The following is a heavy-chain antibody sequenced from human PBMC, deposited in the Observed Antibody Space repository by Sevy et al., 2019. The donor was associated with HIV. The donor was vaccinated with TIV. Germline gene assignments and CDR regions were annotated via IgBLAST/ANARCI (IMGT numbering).Heavy chain of an antibody. CDR1: GFTFRRYV. Sequence: GGSLRLSCPASGFTFRRYVMNWVRQAPGKGLEWVSVISSEGSATYYADSVKGRFTISRDNSKSTLYLQMNSLRAEDTAVYYCATRSLNSGPYFDPWGQGTLVTVSS. J-gene: IGHJ5*02. V-gene: IGHV3-23*01. CDR2: ISSEGSAT. D-gene: IGHD1-1*01. CDR3: ATRSLNSGPYFDP.